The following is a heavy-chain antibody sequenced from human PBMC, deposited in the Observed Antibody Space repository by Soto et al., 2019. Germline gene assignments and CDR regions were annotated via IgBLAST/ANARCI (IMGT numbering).Heavy chain of an antibody. CDR3: TRNAGWHLFDY. J-gene: IGHJ4*02. Sequence: QITLKESGPTLVKPTQTLTLTCTFSGFSLTTSGVGVGWIRQPPGKTLEWLALIYWDDDKRYSPSLRSRLTITKDTSNNQVVLTMTNVDPVDTATYYCTRNAGWHLFDYWGQGTLVTVSS. CDR1: GFSLTTSGVG. D-gene: IGHD6-19*01. CDR2: IYWDDDK. V-gene: IGHV2-5*02.